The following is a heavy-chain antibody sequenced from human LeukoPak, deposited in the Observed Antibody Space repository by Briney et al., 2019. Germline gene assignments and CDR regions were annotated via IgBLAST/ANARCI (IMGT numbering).Heavy chain of an antibody. CDR2: ISAYNSNT. V-gene: IGHV1-18*01. D-gene: IGHD6-19*01. Sequence: ASVKLSFTSSGSTFTINGNSWVWLAQAPGKEWVGGISAYNSNTNHAQKLQGRVTMTTDTSTSTAYMELRSLRSDDTAVYYCARDSPGYSSGWFDYWGQGTLVTVSS. J-gene: IGHJ4*02. CDR1: GSTFTING. CDR3: ARDSPGYSSGWFDY.